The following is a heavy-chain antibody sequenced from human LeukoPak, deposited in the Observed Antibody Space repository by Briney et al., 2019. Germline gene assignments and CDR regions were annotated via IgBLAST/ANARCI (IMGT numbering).Heavy chain of an antibody. CDR1: GGSISSYY. CDR2: ISYSGST. D-gene: IGHD1-1*01. CDR3: AREGTAGTNLDWFDP. V-gene: IGHV4-59*01. J-gene: IGHJ5*02. Sequence: SETLSLTCTVSGGSISSYYWSWLRQPPGKGLEWLGYISYSGSTNFNPSLKSRVTISVDTSKNQFSLKLSSVTAADTAVYYCAREGTAGTNLDWFDPWGQGTLVTVSS.